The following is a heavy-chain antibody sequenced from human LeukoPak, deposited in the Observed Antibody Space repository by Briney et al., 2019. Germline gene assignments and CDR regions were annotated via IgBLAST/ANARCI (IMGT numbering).Heavy chain of an antibody. CDR1: GYTFTSYY. CDR3: ARETGGNAGFDY. J-gene: IGHJ4*02. Sequence: GASVKVSCKASGYTFTSYYMHWVRQAPRQGLEWMGIINPSGGSTSYAQKFQGRVTMTRDTSTSTVYMELSSLRSEDTAVYYCARETGGNAGFDYWGQGTLVTVSS. D-gene: IGHD4-23*01. CDR2: INPSGGST. V-gene: IGHV1-46*01.